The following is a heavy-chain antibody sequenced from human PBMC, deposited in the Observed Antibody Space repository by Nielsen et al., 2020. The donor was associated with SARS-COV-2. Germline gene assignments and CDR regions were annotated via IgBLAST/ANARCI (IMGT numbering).Heavy chain of an antibody. CDR3: ARDTGVDIAY. CDR1: GGSISLNY. CDR2: IYDNGKG. D-gene: IGHD7-27*01. Sequence: SETLSLTCTVSGGSISLNYCTWIWHPQGKGQERNGYIYDNGKGNSNPSLKSQVTISGDMSNNQFSLHLTSVTVADTAVYYCARDTGVDIAYWGQGIQVTVSS. V-gene: IGHV4-59*01. J-gene: IGHJ4*02.